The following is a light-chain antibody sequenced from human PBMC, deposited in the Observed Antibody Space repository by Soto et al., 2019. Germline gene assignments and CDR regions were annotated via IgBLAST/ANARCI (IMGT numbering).Light chain of an antibody. Sequence: QSVLTQPASVSGSPGQSITISCTGTNSDVGNSDYVSWYQRHPGKAPKLMIFEVSNRPSGISDRFSGSKSGNTASLTISGLQAEDDAYYYCSSYTDSSTLFVFGTGTK. V-gene: IGLV2-14*01. CDR2: EVS. CDR3: SSYTDSSTLFV. J-gene: IGLJ1*01. CDR1: NSDVGNSDY.